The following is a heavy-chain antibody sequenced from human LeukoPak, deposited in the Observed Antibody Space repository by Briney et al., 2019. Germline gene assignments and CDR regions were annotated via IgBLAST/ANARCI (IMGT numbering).Heavy chain of an antibody. Sequence: SVKVSCKASGGTFSSYAISWVRQAPGQGLEWMGGIIPIFGTANYAQKFQGRVTITADESTSTAYMELSSLRSEDTAVYYCAIKERYCTNGVCFDAFDIWGQGTMVTVSS. CDR3: AIKERYCTNGVCFDAFDI. J-gene: IGHJ3*02. CDR2: IIPIFGTA. V-gene: IGHV1-69*13. CDR1: GGTFSSYA. D-gene: IGHD2-8*01.